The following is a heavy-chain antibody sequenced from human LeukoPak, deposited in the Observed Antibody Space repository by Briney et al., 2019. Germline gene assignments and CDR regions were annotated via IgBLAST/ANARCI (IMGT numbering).Heavy chain of an antibody. CDR3: ARPATAMVPYYFDY. Sequence: GKSVKLSCKGSGYSFTSYWIGWAGQMPGNGLEWMGIIYPGDSDTRYSPSFQGQVTSSADKSISTAYLQWSSLKASDTAMYYCARPATAMVPYYFDYWGQGTLVTVSS. J-gene: IGHJ4*02. V-gene: IGHV5-51*01. CDR2: IYPGDSDT. CDR1: GYSFTSYW. D-gene: IGHD5-18*01.